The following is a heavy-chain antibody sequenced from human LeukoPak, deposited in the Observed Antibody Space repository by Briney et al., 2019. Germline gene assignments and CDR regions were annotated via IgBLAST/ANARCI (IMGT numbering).Heavy chain of an antibody. D-gene: IGHD6-6*01. CDR3: ARDGKAARPNYYYYYMDV. CDR2: IYYSVST. CDR1: GGSISSYY. Sequence: SETLSLTCTVSGGSISSYYWGWIRQPPGEGLEWIGYIYYSVSTNYNPSLKSRVTISVDTSKSQFSLKLSSVTAADTAVYYCARDGKAARPNYYYYYMDVWGKGTTVTVSS. J-gene: IGHJ6*03. V-gene: IGHV4-59*01.